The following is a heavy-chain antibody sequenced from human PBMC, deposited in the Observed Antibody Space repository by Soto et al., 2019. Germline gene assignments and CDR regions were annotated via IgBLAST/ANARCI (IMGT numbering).Heavy chain of an antibody. D-gene: IGHD3-22*01. CDR1: GFTFSSYA. CDR3: AKYMRAMIVVVITPGDY. Sequence: GGSLRLSCAASGFTFSSYAMSWVRQAPGKGLEWVSAISGSGGSTYYADPVKGRFTISRDNSKNTLYLQMNSLRAEDTAVYYCAKYMRAMIVVVITPGDYWGQGTLVTVSS. CDR2: ISGSGGST. J-gene: IGHJ4*02. V-gene: IGHV3-23*01.